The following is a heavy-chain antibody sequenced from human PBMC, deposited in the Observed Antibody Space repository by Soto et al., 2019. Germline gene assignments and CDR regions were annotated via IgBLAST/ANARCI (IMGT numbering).Heavy chain of an antibody. CDR2: IYYSVST. CDR3: ARHSPPMYDILTGTTLDPYYGMDV. J-gene: IGHJ6*02. Sequence: PSETLSLTCSVSGGSISSYYWSWIRQPPGKGLEWIGYIYYSVSTNYNPSLKSRVTISVDTSKNQFSLKPSSVTAADTAVYYCARHSPPMYDILTGTTLDPYYGMDVWGQGTTVTVSS. CDR1: GGSISSYY. D-gene: IGHD3-9*01. V-gene: IGHV4-59*08.